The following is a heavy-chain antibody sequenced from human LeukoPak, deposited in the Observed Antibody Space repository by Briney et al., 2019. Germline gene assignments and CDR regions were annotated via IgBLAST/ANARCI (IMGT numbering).Heavy chain of an antibody. CDR2: IGAYNGNT. CDR3: AGTDSSGYNWFDP. CDR1: GYTFTSYG. J-gene: IGHJ5*02. V-gene: IGHV1-18*01. Sequence: ASVKVSCKASGYTFTSYGISWVRQAPGQGLEWMGWIGAYNGNTNYAQKLQGRVTMTTDTSTSTAYMELRSLRSDDTAVYYCAGTDSSGYNWFDPWGQGTLVTVSS. D-gene: IGHD6-19*01.